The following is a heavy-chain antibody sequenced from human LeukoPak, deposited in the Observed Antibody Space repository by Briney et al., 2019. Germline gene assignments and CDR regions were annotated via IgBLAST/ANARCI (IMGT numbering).Heavy chain of an antibody. V-gene: IGHV3-15*01. Sequence: GGSLRLSCAASGFTFRNAWMTWVRQAPGKGLKWVGRIKSKTDGGTTDYAAPVKVRFTISRDDSKNTLYLQMNSLKTEDTALYYCTTTYNYDSSGSIVDYWGQGTLVTVSS. CDR3: TTTYNYDSSGSIVDY. CDR2: IKSKTDGGTT. D-gene: IGHD3-22*01. CDR1: GFTFRNAW. J-gene: IGHJ4*02.